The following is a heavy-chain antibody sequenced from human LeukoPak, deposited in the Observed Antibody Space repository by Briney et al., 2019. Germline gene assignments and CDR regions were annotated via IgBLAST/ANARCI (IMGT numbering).Heavy chain of an antibody. CDR3: ARDPYSGGYGDDYYYYMDV. J-gene: IGHJ6*03. V-gene: IGHV4-34*01. CDR1: GGSFSGYY. CDR2: INHSGST. D-gene: IGHD1-26*01. Sequence: PSETLSLTCAVYGGSFSGYYWSWIRQPPGKGLEWIGEINHSGSTNYNPSLKSRVTISVDTSKNQFSLKLSSVTAADTAVYYCARDPYSGGYGDDYYYYMDVWGKGTTVTISS.